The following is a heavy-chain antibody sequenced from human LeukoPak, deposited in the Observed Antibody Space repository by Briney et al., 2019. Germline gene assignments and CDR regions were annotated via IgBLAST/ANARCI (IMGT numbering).Heavy chain of an antibody. CDR3: ARSGMAVAATPWD. CDR2: INQDGRAK. CDR1: GFTFSSYA. V-gene: IGHV3-7*05. D-gene: IGHD6-19*01. J-gene: IGHJ4*02. Sequence: GSLRLSCAASGFTFSSYAMSWVRQPPGRGVEWVAHINQDGRAKYSVDSVRGRSTISRDNVKKSLFLQLNILRAEDTAVYYCARSGMAVAATPWDWGQGTLVTVFS.